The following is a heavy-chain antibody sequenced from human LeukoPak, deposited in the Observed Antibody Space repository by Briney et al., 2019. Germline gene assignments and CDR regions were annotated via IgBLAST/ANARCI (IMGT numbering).Heavy chain of an antibody. CDR1: GFVFNSHS. CDR2: ISSNGGST. CDR3: AREEPAGSTDY. V-gene: IGHV3-64*01. D-gene: IGHD1-14*01. J-gene: IGHJ4*02. Sequence: GGSLRLSCAASGFVFNSHSMHWVRQAPGKGLEGVSAISSNGGSTYYANSVKGRFTISRDNSKNTLYLQMVSLRAEDTALYYCAREEPAGSTDYWGQGTLVTVSS.